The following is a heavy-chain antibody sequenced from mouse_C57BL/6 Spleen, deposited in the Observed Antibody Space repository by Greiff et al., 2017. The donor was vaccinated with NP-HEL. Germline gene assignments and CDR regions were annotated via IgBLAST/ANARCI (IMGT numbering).Heavy chain of an antibody. CDR1: GYTFTDYY. CDR2: INPNNGGT. CDR3: ARGGSTMITRYFDV. D-gene: IGHD2-4*01. Sequence: EVQLQQSGPELVKPGASVKISCKASGYTFTDYYMNWVKQSHGKSLEWIGDINPNNGGTSYNQKFKGKATLTVDKSSSTAYMELRSLTSEDSAVYYCARGGSTMITRYFDVWGTGTTVTVSS. J-gene: IGHJ1*03. V-gene: IGHV1-26*01.